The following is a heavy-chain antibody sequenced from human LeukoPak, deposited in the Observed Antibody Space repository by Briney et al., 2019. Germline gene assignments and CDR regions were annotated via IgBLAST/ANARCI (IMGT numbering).Heavy chain of an antibody. D-gene: IGHD6-6*01. V-gene: IGHV1-2*06. CDR1: GYAFTGYY. CDR2: INPNSGGT. CDR3: ARGVRASGSSAVLFDY. J-gene: IGHJ4*02. Sequence: GASVKVSCKASGYAFTGYYMHWVRQAPGQGLEWMGRINPNSGGTNYAQKFQGRVTMTRDTSFSAAYMELSRLRSDDTAVYYCARGVRASGSSAVLFDYWGQGTLVTVSS.